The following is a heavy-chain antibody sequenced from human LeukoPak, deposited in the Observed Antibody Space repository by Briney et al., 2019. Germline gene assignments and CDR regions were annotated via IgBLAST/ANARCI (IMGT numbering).Heavy chain of an antibody. V-gene: IGHV3-21*01. CDR2: ISSSSGDYK. CDR3: ARGTNWSPLDFDY. J-gene: IGHJ4*02. CDR1: GFTLSSYN. Sequence: AGGSLRLSCVASGFTLSSYNIHWVRQAPGKRLEWVSTISSSSGDYKYYSDSVKGRFTISRDNADNSLYLQMNSLRAEDTAVYFCARGTNWSPLDFDYWGQGTQVTVSS. D-gene: IGHD1-20*01.